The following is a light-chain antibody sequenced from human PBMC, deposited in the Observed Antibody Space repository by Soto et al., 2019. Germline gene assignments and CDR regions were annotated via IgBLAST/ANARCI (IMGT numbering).Light chain of an antibody. V-gene: IGLV1-47*02. Sequence: LTQPPSASGTPGQGVTISCSGSSSNIGSNYVYWYQQLPGTAPKLLIYNNNQRPSGVPDRFSASKSGTSASLAIRGLRSDDEADYYCSSWDGSLSGYVFGAGTKLTVL. J-gene: IGLJ1*01. CDR2: NNN. CDR3: SSWDGSLSGYV. CDR1: SSNIGSNY.